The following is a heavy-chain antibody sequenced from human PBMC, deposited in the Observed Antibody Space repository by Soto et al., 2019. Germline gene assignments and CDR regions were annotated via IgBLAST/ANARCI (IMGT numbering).Heavy chain of an antibody. CDR3: ARDLRHPATVYNWLDT. Sequence: PSETXSLTCTVSGGSGSTGAYCWCWVRQRPGRGLEWIGYVYESGYTYYNMSLKSRLTISLDRSNNQFSLGLTSVTAADTAVYYSARDLRHPATVYNWLDTWGQGTLVTVSS. D-gene: IGHD5-18*01. V-gene: IGHV4-31*03. CDR2: VYESGYT. J-gene: IGHJ5*02. CDR1: GGSGSTGAYC.